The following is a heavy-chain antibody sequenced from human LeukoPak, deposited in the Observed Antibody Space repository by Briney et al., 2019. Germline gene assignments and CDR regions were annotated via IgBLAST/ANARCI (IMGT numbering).Heavy chain of an antibody. CDR3: ARVTTTYYYGSGPDAFDI. D-gene: IGHD3-10*01. CDR2: ISSSSSYI. J-gene: IGHJ3*02. CDR1: GFTFSSYS. Sequence: GGSLRLSCAASGFTFSSYSMNWVRQAPGKGLEWVSSISSSSSYIYYAGSVKGRFTISRDNAKNSLYLQMNSLRAEDTAVYYCARVTTTYYYGSGPDAFDIWGQGTMVTVSS. V-gene: IGHV3-21*01.